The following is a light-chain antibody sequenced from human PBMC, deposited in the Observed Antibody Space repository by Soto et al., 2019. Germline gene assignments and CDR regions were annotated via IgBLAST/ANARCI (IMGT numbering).Light chain of an antibody. V-gene: IGKV2-28*01. CDR2: LGS. J-gene: IGKJ4*01. CDR1: QSLLHSNGYTY. Sequence: DMVMTQSPLSLPVTPGEPASISCRSSQSLLHSNGYTYLDWYLQKPGQSPQLLIYLGSNRASGVPDRFSGSGSGTDFTLQISRVEAEDVGVYYCMQALQTPSFGGGTKVDIK. CDR3: MQALQTPS.